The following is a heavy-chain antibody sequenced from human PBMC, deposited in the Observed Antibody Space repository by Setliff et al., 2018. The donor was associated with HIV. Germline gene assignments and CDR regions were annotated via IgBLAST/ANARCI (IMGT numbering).Heavy chain of an antibody. CDR3: ARDVSWRVRTYIDY. CDR1: GFAFSSYA. J-gene: IGHJ4*02. V-gene: IGHV3-21*01. Sequence: TGGSLRLSCAASGFAFSSYAMSWVRQAPGKGLEWVSSISSSSRSKYYADSVKGRFTISRDNAKNSLYLQMNSLTAEDTAVYYCARDVSWRVRTYIDYWGQGALVTVSS. CDR2: ISSSSRSK. D-gene: IGHD3-3*01.